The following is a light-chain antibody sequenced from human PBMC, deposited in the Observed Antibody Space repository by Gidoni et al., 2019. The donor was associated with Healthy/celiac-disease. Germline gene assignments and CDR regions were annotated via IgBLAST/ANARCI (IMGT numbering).Light chain of an antibody. CDR3: QQRSNS. CDR1: QSVSSY. CDR2: DAS. Sequence: EMVLTQSPATLSLSPGERATLSGRASQSVSSYLAWSQQKPGQAPRLLLYDASNRATGIPARFSGSGSGTDFPLTISSLEPEDFAVYYCQQRSNSFGPXTKVDIK. V-gene: IGKV3-11*01. J-gene: IGKJ3*01.